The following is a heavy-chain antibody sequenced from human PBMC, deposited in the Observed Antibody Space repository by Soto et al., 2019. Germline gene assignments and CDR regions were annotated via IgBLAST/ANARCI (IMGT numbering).Heavy chain of an antibody. J-gene: IGHJ4*02. D-gene: IGHD2-21*02. CDR1: GGTFSSYA. CDR3: ARVSTRGVVTAIYFDY. CDR2: IIPIFGTA. V-gene: IGHV1-69*13. Sequence: SVKVSCKASGGTFSSYAISWVRQAPGQGLEWMGGIIPIFGTANYAQKFQGRVTITADESTSTAYMELSSLRSEDTAVYYCARVSTRGVVTAIYFDYWGQGTLVTVPQ.